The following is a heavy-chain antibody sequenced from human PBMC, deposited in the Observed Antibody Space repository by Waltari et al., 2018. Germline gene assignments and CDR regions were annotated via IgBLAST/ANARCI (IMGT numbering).Heavy chain of an antibody. Sequence: QVQLVQSGAEVKKPGASVKVSCKASGYTFPSHDINWVRQATGQGLEWMGWMNPNSGNTGYAQKFQGRVTITRNTSISTAYMELSSLRSEDTAVYYCATPREAGYSSSWDAFDIWGQGTMVTVSS. CDR1: GYTFPSHD. CDR3: ATPREAGYSSSWDAFDI. CDR2: MNPNSGNT. J-gene: IGHJ3*02. V-gene: IGHV1-8*03. D-gene: IGHD6-13*01.